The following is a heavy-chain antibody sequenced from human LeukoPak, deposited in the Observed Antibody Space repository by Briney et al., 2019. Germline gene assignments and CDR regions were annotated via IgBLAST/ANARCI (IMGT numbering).Heavy chain of an antibody. CDR1: GASISSYY. CDR3: ARGALYPDH. J-gene: IGHJ4*02. V-gene: IGHV4-4*07. D-gene: IGHD2-15*01. CDR2: ISTSGST. Sequence: SETLSLTCTVSGASISSYYWSWIRQPAGKGLEWIGRISTSGSTNYNPSLKTRVTISVDKSKNQFSLKLGSVTAADTAVFYCARGALYPDHWGQGTLVTVSS.